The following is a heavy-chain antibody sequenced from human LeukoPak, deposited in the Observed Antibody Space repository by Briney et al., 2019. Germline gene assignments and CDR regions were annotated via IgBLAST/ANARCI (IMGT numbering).Heavy chain of an antibody. CDR3: ARDVTYHGGDWFDP. CDR1: EFSFSSYS. J-gene: IGHJ5*02. Sequence: GGSLRLSCAGSEFSFSSYSMTWVRQAPGKWLEWVSYISSTASSIYYADSVKGRFTISRDNAQNSLYLQMNSLRAEDTAVYYCARDVTYHGGDWFDPWGQGTLVTVSS. CDR2: ISSTASSI. D-gene: IGHD4-23*01. V-gene: IGHV3-48*04.